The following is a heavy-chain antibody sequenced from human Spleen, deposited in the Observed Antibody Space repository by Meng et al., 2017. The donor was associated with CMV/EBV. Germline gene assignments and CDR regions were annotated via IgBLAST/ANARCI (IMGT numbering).Heavy chain of an antibody. CDR2: IRYDGSNK. J-gene: IGHJ6*02. V-gene: IGHV3-30*02. CDR3: AKERDKYDFWSGYGMDV. CDR1: GFTFSSYG. D-gene: IGHD3-3*01. Sequence: GGSRRLSGAASGFTFSSYGMHGVRQAPGTGREWVASIRYDGSNKYYADSVKGRFTISRDNSKNPLYLQMKSLRAQDTAVYYCAKERDKYDFWSGYGMDVCGQGPTVTVSS.